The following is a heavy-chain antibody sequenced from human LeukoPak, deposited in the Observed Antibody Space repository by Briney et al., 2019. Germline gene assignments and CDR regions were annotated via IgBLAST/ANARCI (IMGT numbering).Heavy chain of an antibody. CDR2: ISSSGSTI. V-gene: IGHV3-48*03. Sequence: GGSLRLSCAASGFTFSSYEMNWVRQAAGKGLEWVSYISSSGSTIYYADSVKGRFTISRDNAKNSLYLQMNSLRAEDTAVYFCAKKGDILTGSSYYFDYWGQGTLVTVSS. D-gene: IGHD3-9*01. CDR1: GFTFSSYE. CDR3: AKKGDILTGSSYYFDY. J-gene: IGHJ4*02.